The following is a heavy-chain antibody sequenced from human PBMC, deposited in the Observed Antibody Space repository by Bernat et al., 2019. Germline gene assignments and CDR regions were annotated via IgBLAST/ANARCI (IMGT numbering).Heavy chain of an antibody. CDR1: GGSISSSNW. CDR2: IYHSGST. D-gene: IGHD3-22*01. CDR3: ARDDYYDSSGYKPLDY. Sequence: QVQLQESGPGLVKPSGTLSLTCAVSGGSISSSNWWSWVRQPPGKGVEWIGEIYHSGSTNYNPSLKSRVTISVDNSKNQFSLKLSSVTAADTAVYYCARDDYYDSSGYKPLDYWGQGTLVTVSS. J-gene: IGHJ4*02. V-gene: IGHV4-4*02.